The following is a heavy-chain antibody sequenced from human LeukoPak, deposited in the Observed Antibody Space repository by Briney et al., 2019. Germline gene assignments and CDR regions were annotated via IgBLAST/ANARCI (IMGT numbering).Heavy chain of an antibody. Sequence: GGSLRLSCAASGFTVSSNYMSWVRQAPGKGLEWVSAIYSGGNTYYADSVKGRFTISRDNSKSTLYLQMNSLRAEDTAVYYCARDLRYDSSGYPLFDYWGQGTLVTVSS. D-gene: IGHD3-22*01. CDR2: IYSGGNT. V-gene: IGHV3-53*01. J-gene: IGHJ4*02. CDR1: GFTVSSNY. CDR3: ARDLRYDSSGYPLFDY.